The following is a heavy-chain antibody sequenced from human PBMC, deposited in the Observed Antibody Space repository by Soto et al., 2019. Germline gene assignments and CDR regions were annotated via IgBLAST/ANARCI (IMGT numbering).Heavy chain of an antibody. CDR3: AKAPSYSDILASPPA. CDR2: ISGSGGST. J-gene: IGHJ6*02. CDR1: GFTFSSYA. D-gene: IGHD3-9*01. Sequence: EVQLLESGGGSVQPGGSLRLSCAASGFTFSSYAMSWVRQAPGKGLEWVSVISGSGGSTYYADSVKGRFTISRDNSKNTLDLQMNRLRAEDTAVYYCAKAPSYSDILASPPAWGQGTTVTVSS. V-gene: IGHV3-23*01.